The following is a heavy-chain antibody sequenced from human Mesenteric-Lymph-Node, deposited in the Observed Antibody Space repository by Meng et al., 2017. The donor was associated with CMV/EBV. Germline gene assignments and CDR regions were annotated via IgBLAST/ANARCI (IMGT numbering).Heavy chain of an antibody. Sequence: GESLKISCAASGFTFSSYWMSWVRQAPGKGLEWVASIKQDGSEKYYVDSVKGRFTISRDNAKNSLYLQMNSLRAEDTAVYYCAREQLVATFDYWGQGTLVTVSS. CDR2: IKQDGSEK. CDR1: GFTFSSYW. J-gene: IGHJ4*02. CDR3: AREQLVATFDY. D-gene: IGHD6-6*01. V-gene: IGHV3-7*01.